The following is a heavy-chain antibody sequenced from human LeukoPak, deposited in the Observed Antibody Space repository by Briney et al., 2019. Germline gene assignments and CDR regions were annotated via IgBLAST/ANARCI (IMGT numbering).Heavy chain of an antibody. V-gene: IGHV1-2*02. Sequence: EASVKVSCKASGYTFTGYYMHWVRQAPGQGLEWMGWINPNSGGTNYAQKFQGRVTMTRDTSISTAYMELSWLRSDDTAVYYCGRDLGCSSTSCYPVSGYYYYYGMDVWGQGTTVTVSS. CDR3: GRDLGCSSTSCYPVSGYYYYYGMDV. CDR2: INPNSGGT. D-gene: IGHD2-2*01. CDR1: GYTFTGYY. J-gene: IGHJ6*02.